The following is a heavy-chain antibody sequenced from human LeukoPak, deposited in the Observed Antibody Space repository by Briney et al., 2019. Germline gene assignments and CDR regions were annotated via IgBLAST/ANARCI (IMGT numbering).Heavy chain of an antibody. CDR2: IYTSGST. V-gene: IGHV4-4*07. Sequence: PSETLSLTCTVSGGSISSYYWSWIRQPAGKGLEWIGRIYTSGSTNYNPSLKSRVTMSVDTSKNQFSLKLSSVTAADTAVYYCARDHSYCSSTSCSPSFSDYGMDVWGQGTTVTVSS. CDR3: ARDHSYCSSTSCSPSFSDYGMDV. J-gene: IGHJ6*02. CDR1: GGSISSYY. D-gene: IGHD2-2*01.